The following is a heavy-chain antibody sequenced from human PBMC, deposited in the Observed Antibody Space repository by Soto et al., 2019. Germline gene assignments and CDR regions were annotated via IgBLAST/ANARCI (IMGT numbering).Heavy chain of an antibody. V-gene: IGHV5-51*01. J-gene: IGHJ4*02. CDR2: INPADSDT. D-gene: IGHD3-9*01. Sequence: GESLKISCKGSGYIFTSYWIGWVRQIPGKGLEWMGIINPADSDTRYSPSFQGQVTVSVDKSISTAYLHRGSLKASDTAMYYCVRPDSTGYYSHWGQGTPVTVSS. CDR3: VRPDSTGYYSH. CDR1: GYIFTSYW.